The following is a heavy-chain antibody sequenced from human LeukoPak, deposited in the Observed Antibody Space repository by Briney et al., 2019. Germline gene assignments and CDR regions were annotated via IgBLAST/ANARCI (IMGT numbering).Heavy chain of an antibody. D-gene: IGHD1-1*01. J-gene: IGHJ4*02. Sequence: SETLSLTCAVSGGSISSSNWWSWVRQPPGKGLEWIGEIYHTGSTNYNPSLKSRVTTSVDKSKNQFSLKLSSVSAADTAVYYCARRTTTGTTDYWGQGTLVTVSS. V-gene: IGHV4-4*02. CDR2: IYHTGST. CDR3: ARRTTTGTTDY. CDR1: GGSISSSNW.